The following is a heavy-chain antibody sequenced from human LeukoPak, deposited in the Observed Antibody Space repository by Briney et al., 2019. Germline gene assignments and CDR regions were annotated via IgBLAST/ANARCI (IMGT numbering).Heavy chain of an antibody. CDR2: ISWNSGSI. D-gene: IGHD2-21*01. CDR1: GFTFSSYS. CDR3: AKAISGVRGAPFDY. Sequence: PGGSLRLSCAASGFTFSSYSMNWVRQAPGKGLEWVSGISWNSGSIGYADSVKGRFTISRDNAKNSLYLQMNSLRAEDMALYYCAKAISGVRGAPFDYWGQGTLVTVSS. J-gene: IGHJ4*02. V-gene: IGHV3-9*03.